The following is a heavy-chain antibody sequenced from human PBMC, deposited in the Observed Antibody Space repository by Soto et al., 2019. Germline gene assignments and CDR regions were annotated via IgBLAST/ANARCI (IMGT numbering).Heavy chain of an antibody. J-gene: IGHJ5*02. CDR1: GFTFSSYA. CDR2: ISGSGGST. V-gene: IGHV3-23*01. D-gene: IGHD5-12*01. Sequence: LSCAASGFTFSSYAMSWVRQAPGKGLEWVSAISGSGGSTYYADSVKGRFTISRDNSKNTLYLQMNSLRAEDTAVYYCAKDSNGYDSPHFDPWGQGTLVTVSS. CDR3: AKDSNGYDSPHFDP.